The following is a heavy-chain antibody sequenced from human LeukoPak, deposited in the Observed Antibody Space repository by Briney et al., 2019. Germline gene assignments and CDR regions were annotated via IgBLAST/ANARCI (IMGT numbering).Heavy chain of an antibody. CDR3: ASLKNYYDSSGYLVTDAFDI. V-gene: IGHV1-2*02. J-gene: IGHJ3*02. CDR1: GYIFTDYY. D-gene: IGHD3-22*01. CDR2: INPNSGGT. Sequence: ASVKVSCKASGYIFTDYYIHWVRQAPGQGLEWMGWINPNSGGTNYAQKLQGRVTMTTDTSTSTAYMELRSLKSDDTAVYYCASLKNYYDSSGYLVTDAFDIWGQGTMVTVSS.